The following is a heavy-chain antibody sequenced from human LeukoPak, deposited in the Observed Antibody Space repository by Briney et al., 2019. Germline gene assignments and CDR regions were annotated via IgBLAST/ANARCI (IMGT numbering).Heavy chain of an antibody. CDR3: ARVKIDAFDI. CDR2: ISHDGITK. V-gene: IGHV3-30*04. J-gene: IGHJ3*02. CDR1: GFTFSTYN. Sequence: GRSLRLSCAASGFTFSTYNMHWVRQAPGKGLEWVAVISHDGITKYYADSVKGRFTISRDNSKNTVSLQMNSLRAEDTAVYYCARVKIDAFDIWGQGTMVTVSS.